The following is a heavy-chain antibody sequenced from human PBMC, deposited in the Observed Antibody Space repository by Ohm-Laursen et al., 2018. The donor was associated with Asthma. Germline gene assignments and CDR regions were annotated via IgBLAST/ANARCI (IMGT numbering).Heavy chain of an antibody. CDR3: ARDSGWNALDH. V-gene: IGHV3-7*05. CDR2: IKPDGTEN. J-gene: IGHJ4*02. D-gene: IGHD1-1*01. CDR1: KFTFSNHW. Sequence: SLRLSCAASKFTFSNHWMTWVRQVPGKGLEWVANIKPDGTENAYLDSVRGRFTISKDNAKNSLFLQMNSLRGEDTALYYCARDSGWNALDHWGQGTLVSVSS.